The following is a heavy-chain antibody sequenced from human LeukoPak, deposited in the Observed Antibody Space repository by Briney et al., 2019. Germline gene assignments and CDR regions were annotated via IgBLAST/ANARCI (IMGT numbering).Heavy chain of an antibody. Sequence: SVKVSCKASGGTFSSYAISWVRQAPGQGLEWMGGIIPIFGTANYAQKFQGRVTITADKSTSTAYMELSSLRSEDTAVYYCARGKSPPFIAVAGTPLYYYYYMDVWGKGTTVTISS. CDR2: IIPIFGTA. CDR1: GGTFSSYA. D-gene: IGHD6-19*01. J-gene: IGHJ6*03. V-gene: IGHV1-69*06. CDR3: ARGKSPPFIAVAGTPLYYYYYMDV.